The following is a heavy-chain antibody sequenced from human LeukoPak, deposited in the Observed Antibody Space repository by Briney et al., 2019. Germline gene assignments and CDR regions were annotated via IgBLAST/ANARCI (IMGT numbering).Heavy chain of an antibody. D-gene: IGHD3-10*01. CDR2: IYYSGST. V-gene: IGHV4-59*08. CDR3: ARYGSGSYSDDHFQH. Sequence: SETLSLTCTVSCGCISGYYWSWIRQPPGKGLEWIGFIYYSGSTKYNPSLKSRVTISVDTSKNQFSLKLTSVTAADTAVYYCARYGSGSYSDDHFQHWGQGTLVTVSS. J-gene: IGHJ1*01. CDR1: CGCISGYY.